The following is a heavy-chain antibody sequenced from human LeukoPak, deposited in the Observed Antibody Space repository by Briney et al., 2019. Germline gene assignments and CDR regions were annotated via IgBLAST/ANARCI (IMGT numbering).Heavy chain of an antibody. V-gene: IGHV4-39*07. CDR2: INHSGST. J-gene: IGHJ6*02. CDR1: GGSISSSSYY. CDR3: ARGRKSSGWPYYYYYGMDV. Sequence: PSETLSLTCTVSGGSISSSSYYWGWIRQPPGKGLEWIGEINHSGSTNYNPSLKSRVTISVDTSKNQFSLKLSSVTAADTAVYYCARGRKSSGWPYYYYYGMDVWGQGTTVTVSS. D-gene: IGHD6-19*01.